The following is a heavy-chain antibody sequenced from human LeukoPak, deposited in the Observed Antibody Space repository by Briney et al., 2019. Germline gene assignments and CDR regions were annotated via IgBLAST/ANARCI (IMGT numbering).Heavy chain of an antibody. V-gene: IGHV1-2*02. CDR1: GYTFTGYY. J-gene: IGHJ4*02. CDR2: INPNSGGT. Sequence: ASVTVSCKASGYTFTGYYMHWVRQAPGQGFEWMGWINPNSGGTNYAQKFQGRVTMTRDTSISTAYKELSRLRSDDTAVYYCARDSHPQWLTYYFDYWGQGTLVTVSS. CDR3: ARDSHPQWLTYYFDY. D-gene: IGHD6-19*01.